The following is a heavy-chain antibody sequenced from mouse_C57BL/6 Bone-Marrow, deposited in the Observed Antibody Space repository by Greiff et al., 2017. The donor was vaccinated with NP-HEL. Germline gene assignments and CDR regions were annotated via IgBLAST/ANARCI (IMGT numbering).Heavy chain of an antibody. V-gene: IGHV1-80*01. CDR2: IYPGDGDT. CDR1: GYAFSSYW. Sequence: QVQLQQSGAELVKPGASVKISCKASGYAFSSYWMNWVKERPGKGLEWIGQIYPGDGDTKYNGKFKGKATLTADKSYSTAYMQVSSLNSEDSAVYFGARGDYGSSRFGYDMDYWGQGTSVTVSS. CDR3: ARGDYGSSRFGYDMDY. D-gene: IGHD1-1*01. J-gene: IGHJ4*01.